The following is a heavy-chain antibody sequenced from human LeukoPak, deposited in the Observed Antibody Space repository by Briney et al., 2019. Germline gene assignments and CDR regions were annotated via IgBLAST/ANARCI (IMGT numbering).Heavy chain of an antibody. CDR3: AREREGGNMYYFDY. Sequence: PGGSLRLSCAASGFTFSSYWMSWVRQAPGKGLEWVANIKQDGSEKYYVDSVKGRFTISRDNAKNSLYLQMNSLRAEDTAVYYCAREREGGNMYYFDYWGQGTLVTVSA. CDR2: IKQDGSEK. CDR1: GFTFSSYW. V-gene: IGHV3-7*01. D-gene: IGHD2/OR15-2a*01. J-gene: IGHJ4*02.